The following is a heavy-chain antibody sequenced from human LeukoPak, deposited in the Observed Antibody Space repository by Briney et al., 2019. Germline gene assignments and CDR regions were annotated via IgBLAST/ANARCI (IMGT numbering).Heavy chain of an antibody. D-gene: IGHD3-3*01. CDR3: ARATYYDFWSGYFQAYYYYYMDV. Sequence: EASVKVSCKASGYTFTSYDINWVRQATGQGIEWMGWMNPNSGNTGYAQKFQGRVTITRNTSISTAYMELSSLRSEDTAVYYCARATYYDFWSGYFQAYYYYYMDVWGKGTTVTVSS. V-gene: IGHV1-8*03. CDR2: MNPNSGNT. CDR1: GYTFTSYD. J-gene: IGHJ6*03.